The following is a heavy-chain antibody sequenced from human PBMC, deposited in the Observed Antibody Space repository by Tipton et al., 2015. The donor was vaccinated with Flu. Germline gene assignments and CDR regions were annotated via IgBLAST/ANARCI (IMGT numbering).Heavy chain of an antibody. CDR3: ARHESGSLRDWFDP. CDR2: IRDKPGTYAT. V-gene: IGHV3-73*01. J-gene: IGHJ5*02. CDR1: GFNFSASA. D-gene: IGHD1-26*01. Sequence: QLVQSGGGLVQPGGSLKLSCAASGFNFSASAIHWIRQASGKGLEWLGRIRDKPGTYATAYAASVKDRFTISRDDSKNTAYLQMNSLKTEDTAMYYCARHESGSLRDWFDPWGQGTLVTVSS.